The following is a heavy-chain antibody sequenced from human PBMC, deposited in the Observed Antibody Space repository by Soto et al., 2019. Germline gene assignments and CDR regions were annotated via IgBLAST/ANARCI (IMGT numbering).Heavy chain of an antibody. Sequence: GGSLRLSCAASGFTFSSYAMSWVRQAPGKGLEWVSAISGSGGSTYYADSVKGRFTISRDNSKNTLYLQMNSLRAEDTAVYYCAKDFPRYCSGGSCLEGFDYWGQGTLVTVSS. CDR1: GFTFSSYA. CDR3: AKDFPRYCSGGSCLEGFDY. J-gene: IGHJ4*02. CDR2: ISGSGGST. D-gene: IGHD2-15*01. V-gene: IGHV3-23*01.